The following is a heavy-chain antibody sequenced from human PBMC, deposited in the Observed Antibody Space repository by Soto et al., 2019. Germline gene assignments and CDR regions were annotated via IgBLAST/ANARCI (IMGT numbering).Heavy chain of an antibody. Sequence: PGGSLRLSCAASGFTFSSYGMHWVRRAPGKGLEWVATISYDGSNKYYADSVKGRFTISRDDSKNTLYLQMNSLRAEDTAVYYCAKRGDNSGYPPYFDYWGQGTLVTVSS. D-gene: IGHD3-22*01. CDR2: ISYDGSNK. CDR1: GFTFSSYG. V-gene: IGHV3-30*18. CDR3: AKRGDNSGYPPYFDY. J-gene: IGHJ4*02.